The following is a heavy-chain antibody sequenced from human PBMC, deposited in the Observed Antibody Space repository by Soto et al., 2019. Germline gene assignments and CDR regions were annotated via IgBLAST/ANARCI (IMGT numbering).Heavy chain of an antibody. V-gene: IGHV1-69*13. CDR3: ASRPVDTAMVTATYYGMDV. J-gene: IGHJ6*02. Sequence: ALVKVSCKASGGTFSSYAISWVRQAPGQGLEWMGGIIPIFGTANYAQKFQGRVTITADESTSTAYMALSSLRSEDTAVYYCASRPVDTAMVTATYYGMDVWGQGTTVTVSS. CDR2: IIPIFGTA. CDR1: GGTFSSYA. D-gene: IGHD5-18*01.